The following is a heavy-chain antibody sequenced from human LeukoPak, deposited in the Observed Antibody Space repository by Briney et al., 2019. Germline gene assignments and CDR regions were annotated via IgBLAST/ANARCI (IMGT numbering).Heavy chain of an antibody. D-gene: IGHD2-8*01. V-gene: IGHV1-8*01. CDR3: ARGLCSSWRNGVCSYYYGMDV. CDR1: GYTFTSYD. J-gene: IGHJ6*02. Sequence: VASVTVSCTASGYTFTSYDINWVRQATGQGLEWMGWMNPNSGNTGYAQKFQGRVTMTRNTSISTAYMELSSLRSEDTAVYYCARGLCSSWRNGVCSYYYGMDVWGQGTTVTVSS. CDR2: MNPNSGNT.